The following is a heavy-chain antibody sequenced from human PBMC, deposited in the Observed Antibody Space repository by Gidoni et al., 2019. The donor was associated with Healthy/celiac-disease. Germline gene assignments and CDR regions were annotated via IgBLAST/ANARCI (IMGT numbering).Heavy chain of an antibody. CDR3: ASTDYYDSTPNAFDI. CDR2: IYSGGST. Sequence: EVQLVEPGGGLIQPGGSLRLSCAASGFTVSSNYMSWVRQAPGKGLEWVSVIYSGGSTYYADSVKGRFTISRDNSKNTLYLQMNSLRAEDTAVYYCASTDYYDSTPNAFDIWGQGTMVTVSS. V-gene: IGHV3-53*01. CDR1: GFTVSSNY. D-gene: IGHD3-22*01. J-gene: IGHJ3*02.